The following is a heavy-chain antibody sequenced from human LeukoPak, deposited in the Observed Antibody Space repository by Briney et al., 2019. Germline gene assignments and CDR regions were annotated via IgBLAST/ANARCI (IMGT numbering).Heavy chain of an antibody. CDR1: GGSISSSNYY. CDR2: IYYSGST. Sequence: SETLSLTCTVSGGSISSSNYYWGWIRQPPGKGLEWIGSIYYSGSTYYNPSLKSRVTISVDTSKNQFSLKLSSVTAADTAVYYCARRGYGDYADAFDIWGQGTMVTVSS. D-gene: IGHD4-17*01. CDR3: ARRGYGDYADAFDI. J-gene: IGHJ3*02. V-gene: IGHV4-39*01.